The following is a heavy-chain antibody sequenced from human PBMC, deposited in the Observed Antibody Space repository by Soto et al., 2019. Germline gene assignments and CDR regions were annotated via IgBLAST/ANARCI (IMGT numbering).Heavy chain of an antibody. Sequence: PXGSLRLSCAASGFTFSSYGMHWVRQAPGKGLDWVAVISYDGSNKYYADSVKGRFTISRDNSKNTLYLQMNSLRAEDTAVYYCANEDYYGSGSYYIPSMDLWGQGTTVTVS. V-gene: IGHV3-30*18. D-gene: IGHD3-10*01. CDR2: ISYDGSNK. J-gene: IGHJ6*02. CDR3: ANEDYYGSGSYYIPSMDL. CDR1: GFTFSSYG.